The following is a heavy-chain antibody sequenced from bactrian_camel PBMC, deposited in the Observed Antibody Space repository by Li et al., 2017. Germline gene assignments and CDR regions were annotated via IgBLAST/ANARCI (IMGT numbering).Heavy chain of an antibody. CDR2: IYTGGTPT. J-gene: IGHJ4*01. D-gene: IGHD5*01. V-gene: IGHV3S40*01. Sequence: VQLVESGGGSVQQGGSLNVSCLASGFTSGLTLETKCMGWFRQAPGKEREAVAMIYTGGTPTYYADSVKGRFTISRDNSKNAVYLEMTNLKPEDTARYYCAATGMMMTIRGCLTQGTQVTVS. CDR1: GFTSGLTLETKC.